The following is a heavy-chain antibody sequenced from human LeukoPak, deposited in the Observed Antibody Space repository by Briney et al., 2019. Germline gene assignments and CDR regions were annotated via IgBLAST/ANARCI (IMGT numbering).Heavy chain of an antibody. J-gene: IGHJ4*02. V-gene: IGHV3-23*01. CDR2: VSGSGGST. D-gene: IGHD3-9*01. Sequence: GGSLRLSCAASGFTFSSYAMTWVRQAPGKGLEWVSGVSGSGGSTYYADSVKGRFTISRDNSKNTLHLQMNSLRAEDTAVYYCAKRGVTGYKEAFDYWGQGTLVTVSS. CDR3: AKRGVTGYKEAFDY. CDR1: GFTFSSYA.